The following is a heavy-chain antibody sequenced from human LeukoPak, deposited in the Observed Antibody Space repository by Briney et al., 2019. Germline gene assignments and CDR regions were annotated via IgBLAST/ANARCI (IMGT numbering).Heavy chain of an antibody. J-gene: IGHJ4*02. CDR2: IIPIFGTA. CDR1: GGTFSSYA. D-gene: IGHD6-19*01. Sequence: SVKVSCKASGGTFSSYAISWVRQAPGQGLEWMGGIIPIFGTANYAQKIQGRVTITTDESTSTAYMELSSLRSEDTAVYYCARDRGIAVAGVFDYWGQGTLVTVSS. CDR3: ARDRGIAVAGVFDY. V-gene: IGHV1-69*05.